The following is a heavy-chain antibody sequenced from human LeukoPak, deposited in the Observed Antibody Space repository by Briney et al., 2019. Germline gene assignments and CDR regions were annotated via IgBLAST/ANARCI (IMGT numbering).Heavy chain of an antibody. V-gene: IGHV3-23*01. J-gene: IGHJ4*02. Sequence: PGGSLRLSCAASGFTFSRYAMSWVRQAPGTGLEWGSAISGSGGSTYYAAPVKGRFTISKDNSENMLYLQMNRLRAEDTAVYYWAEDRYYYDSRTYYWGQGTLVTVSS. CDR1: GFTFSRYA. CDR3: AEDRYYYDSRTYY. D-gene: IGHD3-22*01. CDR2: ISGSGGST.